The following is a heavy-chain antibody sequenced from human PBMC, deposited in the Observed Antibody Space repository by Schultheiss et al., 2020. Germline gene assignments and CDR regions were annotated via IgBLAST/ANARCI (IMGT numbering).Heavy chain of an antibody. CDR3: AKGAVSHGGYFDY. Sequence: GESLKISCAASGFTFRNHGIHWVRQAPGKGLEWVAVISYDGNNKYYADSVKGRFTISRDNSKNTLYLQMNSLRAEDTAMYYCAKGAVSHGGYFDYWGQGTLVTVSS. D-gene: IGHD6-19*01. J-gene: IGHJ4*02. CDR2: ISYDGNNK. V-gene: IGHV3-30*18. CDR1: GFTFRNHG.